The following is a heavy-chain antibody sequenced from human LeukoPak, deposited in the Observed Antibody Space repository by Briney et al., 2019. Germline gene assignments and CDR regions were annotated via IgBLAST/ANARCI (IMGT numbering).Heavy chain of an antibody. D-gene: IGHD6-19*01. Sequence: GGSLRLSCAASGFTFDDYAMHWVRQAPGKGLEWVSAISGSGGSTYYADSVKGRFTISRDNSKNTLYLQMNSLRAEDTAVYYCAKVGSSGWYPWGQGTLVTVSS. CDR1: GFTFDDYA. V-gene: IGHV3-23*01. CDR3: AKVGSSGWYP. CDR2: ISGSGGST. J-gene: IGHJ5*02.